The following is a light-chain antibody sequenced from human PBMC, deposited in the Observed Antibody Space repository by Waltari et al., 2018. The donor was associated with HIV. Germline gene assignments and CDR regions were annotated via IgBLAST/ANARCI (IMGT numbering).Light chain of an antibody. V-gene: IGLV2-23*02. CDR3: CSYAGSSTYV. CDR2: DVT. J-gene: IGLJ1*01. Sequence: QSALTQPASVSGSPGQSITISCTGTSSDVGAYNYVSWYQQHPRKAPKLMTYDVTKRPAGGSNRFSGSTSANTASLTISGLQAEDEADYYCCSYAGSSTYVFGSGTKVTGL. CDR1: SSDVGAYNY.